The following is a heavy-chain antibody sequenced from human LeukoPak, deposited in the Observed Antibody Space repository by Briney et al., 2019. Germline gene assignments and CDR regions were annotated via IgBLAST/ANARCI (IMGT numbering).Heavy chain of an antibody. J-gene: IGHJ5*02. CDR2: IYYSEST. CDR3: ARARIVGSNWFDP. Sequence: SETLSLTCTASGGSISSYYRSWIRQPPGKGLEWIGYIYYSESTNYNPSLKSRVTISVDTSKNQFSLKLSSVTAADTAVYYCARARIVGSNWFDPWGQGTLVTVSS. V-gene: IGHV4-59*01. D-gene: IGHD1-26*01. CDR1: GGSISSYY.